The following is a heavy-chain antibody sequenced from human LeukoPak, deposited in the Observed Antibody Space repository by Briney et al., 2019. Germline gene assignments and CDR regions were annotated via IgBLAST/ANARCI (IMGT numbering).Heavy chain of an antibody. J-gene: IGHJ4*02. Sequence: SETLSLTCTVSGGSISSYYWSWIRQPAGKGLEWIGRIYTSGSTNYNPSLKSRVTMSVDTSKNQFSLKLSSVTAADTAVFYCARGVQDYGNYVFDYWGQGTLVTVSS. V-gene: IGHV4-4*07. CDR2: IYTSGST. D-gene: IGHD3-16*01. CDR3: ARGVQDYGNYVFDY. CDR1: GGSISSYY.